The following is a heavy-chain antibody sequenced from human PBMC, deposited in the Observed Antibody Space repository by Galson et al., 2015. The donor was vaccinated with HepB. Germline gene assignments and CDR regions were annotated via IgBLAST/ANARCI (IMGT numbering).Heavy chain of an antibody. CDR1: GFTFSRNA. Sequence: LRLSCAASGFTFSRNAMNWVRQAPGKGLEWVSAISGGGGNTYYADSVKGRFTISRDNSKNTLYLQMNSLRAEDAAVYYCAKGSNYYGSGSYSDYWGQGTLVTVSS. J-gene: IGHJ4*02. V-gene: IGHV3-23*01. CDR3: AKGSNYYGSGSYSDY. CDR2: ISGGGGNT. D-gene: IGHD3-10*01.